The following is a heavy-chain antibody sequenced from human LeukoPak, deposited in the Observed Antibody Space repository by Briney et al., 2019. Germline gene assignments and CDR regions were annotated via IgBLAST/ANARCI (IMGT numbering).Heavy chain of an antibody. CDR1: GGSISSYY. CDR3: ARQVATKGEWAFDV. V-gene: IGHV4-38-2*02. J-gene: IGHJ3*01. D-gene: IGHD5-12*01. Sequence: SETLSLTCTVSGGSISSYYWGWIRQPPGKGLEWIASIRHDGHTYYNPSLKSQVTISVDMSRNQFSLNFNSLTAADTAVYYCARQVATKGEWAFDVWGQGTMVTVSS. CDR2: IRHDGHT.